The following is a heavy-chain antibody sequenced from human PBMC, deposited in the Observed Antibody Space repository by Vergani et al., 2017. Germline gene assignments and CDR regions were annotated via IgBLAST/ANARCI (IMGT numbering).Heavy chain of an antibody. Sequence: EVQLLESGGGSAQPGESLRLSCVASGFTFTAHGLNWVRQAPGKGLEWVSGISGQNFRTHYADSVKGRFTISRDDSKNTVYLQINSLRAEDTAIYYCAGPQGTSAYYYGGFDYWGQGTLVTVSS. D-gene: IGHD3-22*01. V-gene: IGHV3-23*01. J-gene: IGHJ4*02. CDR2: ISGQNFRT. CDR1: GFTFTAHG. CDR3: AGPQGTSAYYYGGFDY.